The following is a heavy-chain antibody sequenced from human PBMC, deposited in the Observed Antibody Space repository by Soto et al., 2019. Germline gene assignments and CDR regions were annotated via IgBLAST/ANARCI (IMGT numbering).Heavy chain of an antibody. D-gene: IGHD6-19*01. CDR2: INAGNGDT. Sequence: QVQLVQSGSEVKKPGASVRVTCKASGYTFTYNAIHWVRQAPGQRLEWMGWINAGNGDTKYSQQFQGRVTITTDTSASTAYMELSSLRSEDTAVYFCARLPRIGVAVYDFWGQGTLVTVSS. V-gene: IGHV1-3*01. CDR1: GYTFTYNA. J-gene: IGHJ4*02. CDR3: ARLPRIGVAVYDF.